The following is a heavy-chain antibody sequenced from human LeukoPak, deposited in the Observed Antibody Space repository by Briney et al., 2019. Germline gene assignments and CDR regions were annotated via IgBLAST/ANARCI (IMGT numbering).Heavy chain of an antibody. Sequence: ASVKVSCKASGYTFTSYGISWVRQAPGQGLEWMGWINPNSGGTNYAQKFQGRVTMTRDTSISTAYMELSRLRSDDTAVYYCARVCSDYRDSSWYYYYYYYMDVWGKGTTVTVSS. CDR2: INPNSGGT. J-gene: IGHJ6*03. CDR1: GYTFTSYG. CDR3: ARVCSDYRDSSWYYYYYYYMDV. V-gene: IGHV1-2*02. D-gene: IGHD4-17*01.